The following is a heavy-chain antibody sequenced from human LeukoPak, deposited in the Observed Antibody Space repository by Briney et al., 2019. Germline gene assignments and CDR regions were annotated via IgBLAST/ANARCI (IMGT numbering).Heavy chain of an antibody. CDR3: AKESGSGSFDY. D-gene: IGHD3-10*01. CDR1: GFTFSSYG. J-gene: IGHJ4*02. Sequence: GRSLRLSCAASGFTFSSYGMHWVRQAPGKGLEWVAVISYDGSNKYYADSVKGRFTISRDNSKNTLYLQMNSLRAEDTAVYYCAKESGSGSFDYWGQGTLVTVSS. CDR2: ISYDGSNK. V-gene: IGHV3-30*18.